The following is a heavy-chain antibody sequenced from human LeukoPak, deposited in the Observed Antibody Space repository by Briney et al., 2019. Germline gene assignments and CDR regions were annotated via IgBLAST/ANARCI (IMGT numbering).Heavy chain of an antibody. D-gene: IGHD3-22*01. J-gene: IGHJ5*02. Sequence: GGSLRLSCAASGFIFSNYWMHWVRQHPGKEPVWVARVTGEGSSIYADSVKGRFTISRDNAKNRVSLQMNSLRVEDTGVYCCVRESSGYASWGQGTLVTVSS. CDR3: VRESSGYAS. CDR1: GFIFSNYW. CDR2: VTGEGSS. V-gene: IGHV3-74*01.